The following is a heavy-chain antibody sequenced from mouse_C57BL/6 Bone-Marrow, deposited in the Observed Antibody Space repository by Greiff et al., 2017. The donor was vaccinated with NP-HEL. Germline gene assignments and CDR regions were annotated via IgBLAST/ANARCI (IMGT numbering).Heavy chain of an antibody. CDR2: IYPRSGNT. J-gene: IGHJ3*01. D-gene: IGHD4-1*01. CDR3: ARRKLTGTFAY. Sequence: VQLQQSGAELARPGASVKLSCKASGYTFTSYGISWVKQRTGQGLEWIGEIYPRSGNTYYNEKFKGKATLTADKYSSTAYMELRSLTSEDSAVYFCARRKLTGTFAYWGQGTLVTVSA. V-gene: IGHV1-81*01. CDR1: GYTFTSYG.